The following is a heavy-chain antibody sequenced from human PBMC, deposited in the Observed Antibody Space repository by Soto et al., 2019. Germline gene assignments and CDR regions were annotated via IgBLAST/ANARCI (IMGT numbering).Heavy chain of an antibody. CDR1: GFTFSNAW. Sequence: GGSLRLSCAASGFTFSNAWMSWVRQAPGKGLEWVGRIKSKTDGGTTDYAAPVKGRFTISRDDSKNTLYLQMNSLKTEDTAVYYCTTAHYDFWSGSQPGYFDYWGKGTLVTVSS. CDR2: IKSKTDGGTT. D-gene: IGHD3-3*01. CDR3: TTAHYDFWSGSQPGYFDY. J-gene: IGHJ4*02. V-gene: IGHV3-15*01.